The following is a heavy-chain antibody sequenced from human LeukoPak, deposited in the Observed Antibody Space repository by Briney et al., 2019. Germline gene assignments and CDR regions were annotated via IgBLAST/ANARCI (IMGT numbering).Heavy chain of an antibody. D-gene: IGHD6-13*01. CDR1: GGSFSGYY. Sequence: SETLSLTCAVYGGSFSGYYWSWIRQPPGKGLEWIGEINHSGSTNYNPSLKSRVTISVDTSKNQFSLKLSSVTAADTAVYYCARAPLSSSWYMYNWFDPWGQGTLVTVSS. V-gene: IGHV4-34*01. CDR2: INHSGST. J-gene: IGHJ5*02. CDR3: ARAPLSSSWYMYNWFDP.